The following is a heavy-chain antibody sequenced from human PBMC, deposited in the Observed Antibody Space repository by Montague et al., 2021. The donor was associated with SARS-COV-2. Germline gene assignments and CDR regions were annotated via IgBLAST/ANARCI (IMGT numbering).Heavy chain of an antibody. J-gene: IGHJ6*02. CDR1: GFIVSHNY. CDR2: IYSGGNT. CDR3: ARDPYGMDV. V-gene: IGHV3-66*01. Sequence: SLRLSCAASGFIVSHNYMSWVRQAPGKGLEWVSIIYSGGNTYYADPVKGRFTISRDNSKNTLYLQMNSLRAEDTALYYCARDPYGMDVWGQGTTVTVSS.